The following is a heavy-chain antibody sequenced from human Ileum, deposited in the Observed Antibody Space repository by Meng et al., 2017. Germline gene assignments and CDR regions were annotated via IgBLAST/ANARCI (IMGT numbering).Heavy chain of an antibody. D-gene: IGHD1-26*01. J-gene: IGHJ4*02. CDR2: IHHSGRT. Sequence: QVQLNQWGAGLLKPSETLSLPGAVFGGSFNDYYWSWVRQAPGKGLEWIGQIHHSGRTNYKSSLERRVTISVDTSKSQFSLKLTSVTAADTAMYYCVRGPARETHDFDYWGQGALVTVAS. CDR3: VRGPARETHDFDY. CDR1: GGSFNDYY. V-gene: IGHV4-34*01.